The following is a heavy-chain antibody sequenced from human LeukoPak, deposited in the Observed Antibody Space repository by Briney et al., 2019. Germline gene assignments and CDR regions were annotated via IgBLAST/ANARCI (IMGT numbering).Heavy chain of an antibody. CDR3: AKGELAFCGGDCYLPYYYGMDV. Sequence: SETLSLTCSVSGGSISSYYWSWIRQPSGKGLEWIGYIYYNGSTNYNPSLRSRVTISVDTSKNHFSLKLSSVTAADTAVYYCAKGELAFCGGDCYLPYYYGMDVWGQGTTVTVSS. J-gene: IGHJ6*02. CDR2: IYYNGST. V-gene: IGHV4-59*01. D-gene: IGHD2-21*02. CDR1: GGSISSYY.